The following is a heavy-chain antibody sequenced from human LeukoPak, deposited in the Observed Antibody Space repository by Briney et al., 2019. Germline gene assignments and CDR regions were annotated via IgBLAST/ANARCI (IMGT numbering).Heavy chain of an antibody. D-gene: IGHD3-10*02. V-gene: IGHV3-48*03. J-gene: IGHJ6*04. CDR2: ISSSGSTI. Sequence: GGPLRLSCAASGFTFSSYAMSWVRQAPGKGLEWVSYISSSGSTIYYADSVKGRFTISRDNAKNSLYLQMNSLRAEDTAVYYCAELGITMIGGVWGKGTTVTISS. CDR1: GFTFSSYA. CDR3: AELGITMIGGV.